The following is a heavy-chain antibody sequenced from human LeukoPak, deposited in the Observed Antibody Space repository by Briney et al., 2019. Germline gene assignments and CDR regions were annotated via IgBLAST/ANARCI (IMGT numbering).Heavy chain of an antibody. CDR1: FGSITSYH. CDR3: ARWGGSVLWSFDI. J-gene: IGHJ4*02. Sequence: PSETLSLTCTVPFGSITSYHWTWIRQSPEKGLEWIGYVHHSGDAYYNPSLRSRITMSVDTSKSQFSLRLTSVTAADTAVYYCARWGGSVLWSFDIWGQGTLVTVSS. CDR2: VHHSGDA. D-gene: IGHD3-16*01. V-gene: IGHV4-59*01.